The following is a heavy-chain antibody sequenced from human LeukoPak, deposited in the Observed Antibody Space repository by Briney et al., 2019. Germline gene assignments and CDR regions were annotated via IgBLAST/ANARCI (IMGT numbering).Heavy chain of an antibody. V-gene: IGHV1-69*01. CDR1: GFTFSSYW. D-gene: IGHD3-10*01. CDR3: ARGDDYYGSGSYDY. Sequence: PGGSLRLSCAASGFTFSSYWMSWVRQAPGQGLEWMGGIIPIFGTANYAQKFQGRVTITADESTSTAYMELSSLRSEDTAVYYCARGDDYYGSGSYDYWGQGTLVTVSS. CDR2: IIPIFGTA. J-gene: IGHJ4*02.